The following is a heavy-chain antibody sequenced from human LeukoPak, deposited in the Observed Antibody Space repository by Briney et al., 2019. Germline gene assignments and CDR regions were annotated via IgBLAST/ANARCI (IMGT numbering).Heavy chain of an antibody. CDR1: GFTVSSNY. CDR3: ARVPGGSYERGFPFDY. D-gene: IGHD1-26*01. J-gene: IGHJ4*02. V-gene: IGHV3-53*05. Sequence: AGGSLRLSCAASGFTVSSNYMSWVRQAPGKGLEWVSVIYSGGSTHYADSVKGRFTISRDNSKNTLYLQMNSLRSDDTAVSYCARVPGGSYERGFPFDYWGQGTLVTVSS. CDR2: IYSGGST.